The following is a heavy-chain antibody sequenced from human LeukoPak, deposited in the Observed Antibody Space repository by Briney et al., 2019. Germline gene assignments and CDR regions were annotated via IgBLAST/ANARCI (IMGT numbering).Heavy chain of an antibody. CDR3: AKGLRATFRYYFDY. CDR1: GFTFSSYA. Sequence: GGSLRLSCAASGFTFSSYAMSWVRQAPGKGQEWVSAISGSGGSTYYADSVKGRFTTSRDNSKNTLYLQMNSLRAEDTAVYYCAKGLRATFRYYFDYWGQGTLVTVSS. D-gene: IGHD5-12*01. J-gene: IGHJ4*02. V-gene: IGHV3-23*01. CDR2: ISGSGGST.